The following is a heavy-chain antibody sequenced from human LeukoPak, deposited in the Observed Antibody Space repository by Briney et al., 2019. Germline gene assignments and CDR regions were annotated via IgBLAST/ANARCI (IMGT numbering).Heavy chain of an antibody. D-gene: IGHD6-19*01. CDR3: ARAVAGQLTFDY. CDR2: INHSGST. V-gene: IGHV4-34*01. CDR1: GGSFSGYY. Sequence: SETLSLTCAVYGGSFSGYYWNWIRQPPGKGLEWIGEINHSGSTNYNPSLKSRVTISVDTSKNQFSLKLNSVTAADTAVYYCARAVAGQLTFDYWGQGTLVTASS. J-gene: IGHJ4*02.